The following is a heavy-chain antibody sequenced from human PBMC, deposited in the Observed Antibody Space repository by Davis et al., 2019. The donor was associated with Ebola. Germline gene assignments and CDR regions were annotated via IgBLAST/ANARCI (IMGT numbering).Heavy chain of an antibody. J-gene: IGHJ6*02. D-gene: IGHD6-25*01. V-gene: IGHV3-23*01. CDR1: GFTFSDYS. Sequence: GGSLRLSCTASGFTFSDYSMSWVRQTPGKGLEWVSVISGSAANTYYADSVKGRFTISRDNSKNTLSLQMNSLRVEDTAVYHCARAVQGVAATVPYYYYGMDVWGQGTTVTVSS. CDR2: ISGSAANT. CDR3: ARAVQGVAATVPYYYYGMDV.